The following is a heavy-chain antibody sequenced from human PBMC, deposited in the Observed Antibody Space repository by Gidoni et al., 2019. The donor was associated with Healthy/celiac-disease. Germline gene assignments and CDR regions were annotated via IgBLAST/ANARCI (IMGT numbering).Heavy chain of an antibody. Sequence: GSYYWSWIRQPAGKGLEWIGRIYTSGSTNYNPPLKSRVTISVDTSKNQFSLKLSSVTAADTAVYYCTSSSWYPPYYYYGMDVWGQGTTVTVSS. J-gene: IGHJ6*02. CDR2: IYTSGST. V-gene: IGHV4-61*02. CDR1: GSYY. D-gene: IGHD6-13*01. CDR3: TSSSWYPPYYYYGMDV.